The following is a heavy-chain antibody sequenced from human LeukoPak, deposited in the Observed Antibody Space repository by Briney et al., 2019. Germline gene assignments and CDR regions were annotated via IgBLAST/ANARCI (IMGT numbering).Heavy chain of an antibody. V-gene: IGHV1-69*06. J-gene: IGHJ6*03. Sequence: GASVKVSCKASGGTFSSYAISWVRQAPGQGLEWMGGIIPIFGTANYAQKFQGRVTITADKSTSTVYVELSSLRSEDTAVYYCARGGFEYYYYMDLWGKGTTVTVSS. D-gene: IGHD3-10*01. CDR2: IIPIFGTA. CDR1: GGTFSSYA. CDR3: ARGGFEYYYYMDL.